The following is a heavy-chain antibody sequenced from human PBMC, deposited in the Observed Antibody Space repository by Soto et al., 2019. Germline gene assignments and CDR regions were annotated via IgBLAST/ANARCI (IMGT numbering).Heavy chain of an antibody. CDR3: ATQTISYTWGV. J-gene: IGHJ6*02. CDR2: LSRGDER. D-gene: IGHD3-16*01. Sequence: QVQLQESGPGLVKPSETLSLTCTVSGAPITTTKWWAWVRLPPGKGLEWIGELSRGDERSSNPSLAGRFTMSLDKSTNPFSLKLPSVTSAPTAIYYFATQTISYTWGVWGRGTAVTVSS. V-gene: IGHV4-4*02. CDR1: GAPITTTKW.